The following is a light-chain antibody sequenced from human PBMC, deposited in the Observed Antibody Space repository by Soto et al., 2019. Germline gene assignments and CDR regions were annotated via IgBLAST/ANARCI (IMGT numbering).Light chain of an antibody. CDR2: AAS. CDR3: QKCKVAPFT. V-gene: IGKV1-27*01. J-gene: IGKJ4*01. Sequence: DIQMTQSPSSLSASLGDRVTITCRASQGIDNHLAWYQHKPGKAPKLLIYAASTLHSGVPSRFTGSGSGTDFTLTISSLQPEDAATYYCQKCKVAPFTFGVWTKVEI. CDR1: QGIDNH.